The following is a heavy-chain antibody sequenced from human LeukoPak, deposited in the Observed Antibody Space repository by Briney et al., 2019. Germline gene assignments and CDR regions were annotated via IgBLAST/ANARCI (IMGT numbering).Heavy chain of an antibody. CDR2: IRSKANSDAI. Sequence: PGGSLRLSCAASGFTFSGSAMHWVRQASGKGLEWVGRIRSKANSDAITYAASLKGRFTISRDDSKNTAYLQMNGLKTEDTAVYYCTRHGQADDYSNYYYMDVWGKGTTVTVSS. CDR1: GFTFSGSA. V-gene: IGHV3-73*01. D-gene: IGHD4-11*01. CDR3: TRHGQADDYSNYYYMDV. J-gene: IGHJ6*03.